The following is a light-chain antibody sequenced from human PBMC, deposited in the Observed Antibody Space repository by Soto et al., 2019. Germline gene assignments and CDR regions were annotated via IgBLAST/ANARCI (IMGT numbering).Light chain of an antibody. CDR3: QQYSSSSPT. V-gene: IGKV1-5*01. Sequence: DIQMTQSPSTLSASVGDRVTITCRASQSISSWLAWYQQEPGKAPKLLIYGASSLESGVPSRFSGSGSVTEFTLTIDSLQPDDFATYYCQQYSSSSPTFGQGTKLEI. CDR1: QSISSW. J-gene: IGKJ2*01. CDR2: GAS.